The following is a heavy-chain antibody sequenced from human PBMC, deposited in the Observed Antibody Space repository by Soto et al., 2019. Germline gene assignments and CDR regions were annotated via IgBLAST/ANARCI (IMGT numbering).Heavy chain of an antibody. J-gene: IGHJ4*02. Sequence: SETLSLTCTVSGGSISSYYWSWIRQPPGKGLEWIGYISYSGSTNYNPSLKSRVTVSVDTSKNQFSLKLSSVTAADTAVYYCARTVSGYYFDYWGQGALVTVSS. D-gene: IGHD5-12*01. CDR3: ARTVSGYYFDY. CDR2: ISYSGST. CDR1: GGSISSYY. V-gene: IGHV4-59*01.